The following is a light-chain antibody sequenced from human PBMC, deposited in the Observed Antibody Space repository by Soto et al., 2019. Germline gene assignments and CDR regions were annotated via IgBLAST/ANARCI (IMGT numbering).Light chain of an antibody. V-gene: IGLV2-8*01. Sequence: QSALTQPPSASGSPGQSVTISCTGTSSDVGGFNYVSWYQQHPGKAPRLMIYEASKRPSGVPDRFSGSKSGNMASLTVSGLQAADEADYYCSSYVGSNTLIFGGGTKLTVL. CDR1: SSDVGGFNY. CDR3: SSYVGSNTLI. J-gene: IGLJ2*01. CDR2: EAS.